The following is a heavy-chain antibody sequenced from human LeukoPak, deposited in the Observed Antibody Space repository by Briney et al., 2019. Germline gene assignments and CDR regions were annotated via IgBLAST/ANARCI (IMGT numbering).Heavy chain of an antibody. CDR3: AKEGTLLCSGDCYVDY. V-gene: IGHV3-30-3*01. Sequence: GRSLRLSCAASGFTFSSYAMHWVRQAPGKGPEWVALISYDGSNKYYADSVKGRFTISRDNSKNTLYLQMNSLRAEDTAVYYCAKEGTLLCSGDCYVDYWGQGTLVTVSS. CDR1: GFTFSSYA. J-gene: IGHJ4*02. D-gene: IGHD2-21*02. CDR2: ISYDGSNK.